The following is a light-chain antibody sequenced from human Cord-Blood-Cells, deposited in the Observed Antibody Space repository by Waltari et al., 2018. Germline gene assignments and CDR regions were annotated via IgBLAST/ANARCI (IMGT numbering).Light chain of an antibody. V-gene: IGKV1-33*01. J-gene: IGKJ3*01. CDR2: DAS. Sequence: DIQMTQSPSSLSASVGDRVTITCQASQDISNYLNWYQQKPGKAPKLLIYDASNLETAVPSRFSGSGSGTDYTFTISSLQPEDIATYYCQQYDNLITFGPGTKVDIK. CDR3: QQYDNLIT. CDR1: QDISNY.